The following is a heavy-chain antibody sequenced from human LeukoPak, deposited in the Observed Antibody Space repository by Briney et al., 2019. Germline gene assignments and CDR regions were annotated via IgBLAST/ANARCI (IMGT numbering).Heavy chain of an antibody. D-gene: IGHD5-24*01. Sequence: SVKVSCTASGGTFSSYAISWVRQAPGQGLEWMGGIIPIFGTANYAQKFQGRVTITADESTSTAYMELSSLRSEDTAVYYCARDLGGDGYNGFDYWGQGTLVTVSS. V-gene: IGHV1-69*13. CDR3: ARDLGGDGYNGFDY. CDR1: GGTFSSYA. CDR2: IIPIFGTA. J-gene: IGHJ4*02.